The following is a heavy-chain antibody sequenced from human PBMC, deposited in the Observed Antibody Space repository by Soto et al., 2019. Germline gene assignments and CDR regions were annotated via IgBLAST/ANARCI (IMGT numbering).Heavy chain of an antibody. V-gene: IGHV1-69*13. J-gene: IGHJ5*02. CDR2: IIPIFGTA. Sequence: GASVKVSCKASGCTFSSYAISWVRQAPGQGLEWMGGIIPIFGTANYAQKFQGRVTITADESTSTAYMELSSLRSEDTAVYYCAGEVVVTAAINNGWFEPWGQGTLVSVSS. D-gene: IGHD2-2*01. CDR3: AGEVVVTAAINNGWFEP. CDR1: GCTFSSYA.